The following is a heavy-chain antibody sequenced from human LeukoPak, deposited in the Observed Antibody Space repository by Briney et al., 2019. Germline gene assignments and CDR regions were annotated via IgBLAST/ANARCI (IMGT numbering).Heavy chain of an antibody. D-gene: IGHD3-22*01. J-gene: IGHJ4*02. V-gene: IGHV3-48*03. CDR1: GFTFSSYE. Sequence: GGSLRLSCAASGFTFSSYEMNWVRQAPGKGLEWVSYISSSGSTIYYADSVKGRFTISRDNSKNTLYLQMNSLRAEDTAVYYCAKVGPMIVVVYYFDYWGQGTLVTVSS. CDR3: AKVGPMIVVVYYFDY. CDR2: ISSSGSTI.